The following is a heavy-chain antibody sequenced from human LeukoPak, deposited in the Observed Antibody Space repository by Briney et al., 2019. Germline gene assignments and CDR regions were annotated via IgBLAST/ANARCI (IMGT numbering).Heavy chain of an antibody. J-gene: IGHJ4*02. CDR3: ARGSLRSSWNY. CDR1: GGSVSSGSYY. V-gene: IGHV4-61*01. D-gene: IGHD6-13*01. Sequence: SETLSLTCTVSGGSVSSGSYYCSLIRQPPGKGLEWIGYIYSSGNTNYNPSLKSRVTISVDTSKNQFSLRLSSVTAADTAVYYCARGSLRSSWNYWGQGTLVTVSS. CDR2: IYSSGNT.